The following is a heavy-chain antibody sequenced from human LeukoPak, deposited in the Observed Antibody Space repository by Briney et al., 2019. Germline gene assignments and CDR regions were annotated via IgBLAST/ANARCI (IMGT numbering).Heavy chain of an antibody. CDR2: ISGSGGGT. CDR3: AKKRWLHSPFDY. CDR1: GFTFSSYA. Sequence: GGSLRLSCAAPGFTFSSYAVSWVRQAPGKGLEWVSAISGSGGGTYYADSVKGRFTISRDNSKNTLYLQMNSLRAEDTAVYYCAKKRWLHSPFDYWGQGTLVTVSS. V-gene: IGHV3-23*01. D-gene: IGHD5-24*01. J-gene: IGHJ4*02.